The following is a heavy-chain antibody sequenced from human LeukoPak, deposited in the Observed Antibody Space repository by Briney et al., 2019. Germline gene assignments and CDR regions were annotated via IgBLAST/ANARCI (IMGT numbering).Heavy chain of an antibody. CDR3: ARDLGSGIIDPAHDGVDI. CDR1: GFTFSSYS. J-gene: IGHJ3*02. V-gene: IGHV3-21*01. D-gene: IGHD1-26*01. CDR2: ISSSSSYI. Sequence: GGSLRLSCAASGFTFSSYSMNWVRQAPGKGLEWVASISSSSSYIYYADSVKGRFTISRDNAKNSLYLQMNSLRAEGTAVYYCARDLGSGIIDPAHDGVDIWGQGTMVTVSS.